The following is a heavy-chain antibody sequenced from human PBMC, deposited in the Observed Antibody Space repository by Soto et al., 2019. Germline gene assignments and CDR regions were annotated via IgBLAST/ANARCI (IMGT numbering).Heavy chain of an antibody. J-gene: IGHJ6*02. CDR2: MNPNTGYT. CDR1: GYTVTGYD. Sequence: ASVKVSCKASGYTVTGYDIHWVRQATGQGLEWMGWMNPNTGYTANAQKFQGRVTMTRNISISTVYMELSSLRSDDTAVYYCAREGQAPYYYYGMDVWGQGTAVTVSS. V-gene: IGHV1-8*02. CDR3: AREGQAPYYYYGMDV.